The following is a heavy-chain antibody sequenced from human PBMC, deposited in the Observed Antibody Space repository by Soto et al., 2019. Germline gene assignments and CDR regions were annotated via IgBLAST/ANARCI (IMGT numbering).Heavy chain of an antibody. D-gene: IGHD6-13*01. V-gene: IGHV4-59*01. Sequence: SETLSLTCTVSGGSISSYYWSWIRQPPGKGLEWIGYIYYSGSTNYNPSLKSRVTISVDTSKNQFSLKLSSVTAADTAVYYCARAAAGENYYYYYYMDVWGKGTTVTVSS. CDR2: IYYSGST. J-gene: IGHJ6*03. CDR3: ARAAAGENYYYYYYMDV. CDR1: GGSISSYY.